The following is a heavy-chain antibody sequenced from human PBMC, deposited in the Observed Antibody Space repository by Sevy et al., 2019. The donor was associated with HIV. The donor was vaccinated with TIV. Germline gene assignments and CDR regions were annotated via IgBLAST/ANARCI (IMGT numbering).Heavy chain of an antibody. CDR1: GGTFSNYA. J-gene: IGHJ6*02. CDR3: AGSYFDSSGYSPLYYYGMDV. CDR2: FIPMFDTA. Sequence: ASVKVSCKASGGTFSNYAISWVRQAPGQGLEWMGGFIPMFDTANYAQKFQGKVTLTADGSTTTVYMELSSLRSDDTAGYYCAGSYFDSSGYSPLYYYGMDVWGQGTTVTVSS. V-gene: IGHV1-69*13. D-gene: IGHD3-22*01.